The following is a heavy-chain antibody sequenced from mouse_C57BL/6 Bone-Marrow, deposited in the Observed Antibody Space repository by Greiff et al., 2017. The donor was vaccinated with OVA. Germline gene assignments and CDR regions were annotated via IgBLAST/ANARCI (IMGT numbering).Heavy chain of an antibody. D-gene: IGHD2-5*01. J-gene: IGHJ2*01. Sequence: QVQLQQSGPELVKPGASVKISCKASGYSFTSYYIHWVKQRPGQGLEWIGWIYPGSGNTKYNEKFKGKATLTADTSSSTAYMQLSSLTSEDSAVYYCARGDHYSNHYWGQGTTLTVSS. CDR1: GYSFTSYY. V-gene: IGHV1-66*01. CDR2: IYPGSGNT. CDR3: ARGDHYSNHY.